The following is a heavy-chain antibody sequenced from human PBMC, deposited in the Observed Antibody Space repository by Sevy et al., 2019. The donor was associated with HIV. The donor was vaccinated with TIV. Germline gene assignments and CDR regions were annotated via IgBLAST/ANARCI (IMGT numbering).Heavy chain of an antibody. D-gene: IGHD2-2*01. CDR2: ISGYNGNT. CDR1: GYTFSIFG. Sequence: ASVKVSCKGSGYTFSIFGISWVRQAPGQGLEWMGWISGYNGNTNYAQKFQVRVTMTTDTSTSTAYMELRSLRSDDTAVYYCARVVPSAIGIGFNYWGQGTLVTVSS. V-gene: IGHV1-18*01. CDR3: ARVVPSAIGIGFNY. J-gene: IGHJ4*02.